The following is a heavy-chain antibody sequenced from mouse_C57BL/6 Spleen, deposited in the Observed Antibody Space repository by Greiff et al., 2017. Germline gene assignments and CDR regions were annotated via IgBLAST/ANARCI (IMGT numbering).Heavy chain of an antibody. CDR3: ARDGVLRYQPGAMDY. CDR1: GFTFSDYY. D-gene: IGHD1-1*01. CDR2: INYDGSST. J-gene: IGHJ4*01. V-gene: IGHV5-16*01. Sequence: EVQLVESEGGLVQPGSSMKLSCTASGFTFSDYYMAWVRQVPEKGLEWVANINYDGSSTYYLDSLKSRFIISRDNAKNILYLQMSSLKSEDTATYYCARDGVLRYQPGAMDYWGQGTSVTVSS.